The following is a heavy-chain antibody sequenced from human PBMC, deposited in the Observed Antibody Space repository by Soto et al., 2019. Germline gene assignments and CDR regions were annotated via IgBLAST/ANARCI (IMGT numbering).Heavy chain of an antibody. CDR2: ISAYNGNA. CDR3: ARISSPPRYSGYDDGRYDY. J-gene: IGHJ4*02. D-gene: IGHD5-12*01. V-gene: IGHV1-18*01. CDR1: GYTFTSYG. Sequence: GASVKVSCKASGYTFTSYGISWVRQAPGQGLEWMGWISAYNGNANYAQKLQGRVTMTTDTSTSTAYMELRSLRSDDTAVYYCARISSPPRYSGYDDGRYDYWGQGTLVTVSS.